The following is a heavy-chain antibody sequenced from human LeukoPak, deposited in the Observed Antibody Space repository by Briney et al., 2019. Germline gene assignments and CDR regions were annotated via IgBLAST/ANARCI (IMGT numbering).Heavy chain of an antibody. D-gene: IGHD5-18*01. CDR3: AKERASYGVPGLFDY. CDR2: ISASGYST. CDR1: GFTFSNYG. Sequence: GGSLRLSCAASGFTFSNYGMNWVRQAPGKGLEWVSAISASGYSTHYADSVKGRFTISRDNSKNTLYLQMNSLRAEDTAVYYCAKERASYGVPGLFDYWGQGTLVTVSS. V-gene: IGHV3-23*01. J-gene: IGHJ4*02.